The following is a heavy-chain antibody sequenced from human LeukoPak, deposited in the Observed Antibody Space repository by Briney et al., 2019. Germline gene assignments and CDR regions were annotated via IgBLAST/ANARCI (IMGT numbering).Heavy chain of an antibody. CDR1: GFTFSSYA. CDR3: AAFTYYYDSSGLDY. J-gene: IGHJ4*02. CDR2: ISYDGSNK. D-gene: IGHD3-22*01. V-gene: IGHV3-30-3*01. Sequence: TGRSLRLSCAASGFTFSSYAMHWVRQAPGKGLEWVAVISYDGSNKYYADSVKGRFTISRDNSKNTLYLQMNSLRAEDTAVYYCAAFTYYYDSSGLDYWGQGTLVTVSS.